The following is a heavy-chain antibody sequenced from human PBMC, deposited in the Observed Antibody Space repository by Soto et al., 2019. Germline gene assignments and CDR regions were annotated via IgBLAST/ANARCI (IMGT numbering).Heavy chain of an antibody. J-gene: IGHJ4*02. V-gene: IGHV3-33*01. CDR1: GFTFSSYG. Sequence: QVQLVESGGGVVQPGRSLRLSFAASGFTFSSYGMHWVRQAPGKGLEWVAVIWYDGSNKYYADSVKGRFTISRDNSKNTLYLQMNSLRAEDTAVYYCARDRHYFDYWGQGTLVTVSS. CDR3: ARDRHYFDY. CDR2: IWYDGSNK.